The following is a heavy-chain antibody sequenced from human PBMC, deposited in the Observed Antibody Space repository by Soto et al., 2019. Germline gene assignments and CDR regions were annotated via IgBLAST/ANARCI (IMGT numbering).Heavy chain of an antibody. CDR3: AREDGYSYGLIDY. Sequence: QVQLVESGGGVAQPGRSLRLSCAASGFTFSSYAMHWVRQAPGKGLEWVAVISYDGSNKYYADSVKGRFTIPRDNSKNTLYLQMNSLRAEDTAVYYCAREDGYSYGLIDYWGQGTLVTVSS. D-gene: IGHD5-18*01. CDR1: GFTFSSYA. V-gene: IGHV3-30-3*01. J-gene: IGHJ4*02. CDR2: ISYDGSNK.